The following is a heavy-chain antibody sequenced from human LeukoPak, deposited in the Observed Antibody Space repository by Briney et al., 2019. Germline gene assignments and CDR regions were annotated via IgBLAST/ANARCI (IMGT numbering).Heavy chain of an antibody. D-gene: IGHD2-15*01. CDR3: ASLRIQDAKYYFDY. CDR2: IIPILGIA. V-gene: IGHV1-69*04. CDR1: GGFFSNYA. J-gene: IGHJ4*02. Sequence: ASVKVSCKASGGFFSNYAISWVRQAPGQGLEWMGRIIPILGIANYAQKFQGRVTITADKSTSTAYMELSSLRSEDTAVYYCASLRIQDAKYYFDYWGRGTLVTVSS.